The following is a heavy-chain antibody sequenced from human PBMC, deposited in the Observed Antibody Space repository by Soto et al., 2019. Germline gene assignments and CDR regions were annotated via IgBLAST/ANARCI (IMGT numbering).Heavy chain of an antibody. V-gene: IGHV1-2*02. CDR1: GDSFNDYY. CDR3: ARESGGATATLDYYYFYMDV. Sequence: QVQLVQSGAEVRKPGASVTVSCRSSGDSFNDYYIHWVRQAPGQGFEWMGWINPNGGVTKYAQKFQGGVSMTMDTSIRTVYMQLSRLRSDDTAVYYCARESGGATATLDYYYFYMDVWGTGTTVTVSS. CDR2: INPNGGVT. D-gene: IGHD5-12*01. J-gene: IGHJ6*03.